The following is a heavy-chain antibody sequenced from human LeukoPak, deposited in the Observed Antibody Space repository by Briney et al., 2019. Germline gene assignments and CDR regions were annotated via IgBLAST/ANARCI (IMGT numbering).Heavy chain of an antibody. CDR2: IIPIFGTA. D-gene: IGHD4-23*01. V-gene: IGHV1-69*05. CDR1: GGTFSSYA. J-gene: IGHJ4*02. Sequence: GASVKVSCKASGGTFSSYAISWVRQAPGQGLEWMGGIIPIFGTANYAQKFQGRVTITTDESTSTAYMELSSLRSEDTAVYYCASDYGGNSDYWGQGTLVTVSS. CDR3: ASDYGGNSDY.